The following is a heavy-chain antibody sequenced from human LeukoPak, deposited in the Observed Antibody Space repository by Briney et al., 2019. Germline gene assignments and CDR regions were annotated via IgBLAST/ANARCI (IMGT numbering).Heavy chain of an antibody. CDR2: IYYSGNT. CDR1: GGSISSSSYY. CDR3: ARCLVGATTTFFDY. J-gene: IGHJ4*02. Sequence: PSETLSLTCTVSGGSISSSSYYWGWIRQPPGKGLEWIGGIYYSGNTYYNPSLKSRVTISVDTSKNQFSLKLSSVTAADTAVYYCARCLVGATTTFFDYWGQGTLVTVSS. V-gene: IGHV4-39*01. D-gene: IGHD1-26*01.